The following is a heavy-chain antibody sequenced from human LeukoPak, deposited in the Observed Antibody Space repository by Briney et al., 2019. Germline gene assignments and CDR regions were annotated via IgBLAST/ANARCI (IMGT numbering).Heavy chain of an antibody. CDR2: INPSGGST. CDR3: ARGGWAAAGTNGFIGDGFDY. D-gene: IGHD6-13*01. V-gene: IGHV1-46*01. CDR1: GYTFTSYY. J-gene: IGHJ4*02. Sequence: ASVKVSCKASGYTFTSYYMHWVRQAPGQGLEWMGIINPSGGSTSYAQKFQGRVTMTRDTSTSTVYMELSSLRSEDTAVYYCARGGWAAAGTNGFIGDGFDYWGQGTLVTVSS.